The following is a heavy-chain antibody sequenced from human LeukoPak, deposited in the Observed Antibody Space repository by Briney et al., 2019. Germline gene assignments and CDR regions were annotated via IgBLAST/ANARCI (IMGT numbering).Heavy chain of an antibody. CDR1: GGSISSYY. D-gene: IGHD6-19*01. CDR2: IYYSGST. CDR3: ARTYSSGWGDAFDI. Sequence: PSETLSLTCTVSGGSISSYYWSWIRQPPGKGLEWIGYIYYSGSTNYKPSLKSRVTISVDTSKNHFSLKLSSVTAADTAVYYCARTYSSGWGDAFDIWGQGTMVTVSS. J-gene: IGHJ3*02. V-gene: IGHV4-59*01.